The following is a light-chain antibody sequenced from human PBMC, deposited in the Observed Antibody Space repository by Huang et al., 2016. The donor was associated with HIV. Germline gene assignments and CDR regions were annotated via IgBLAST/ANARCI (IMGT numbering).Light chain of an antibody. V-gene: IGKV3-15*01. CDR2: GAS. J-gene: IGKJ3*01. CDR1: QSVSSN. Sequence: EIVMTQSPATLSVSPGERATLSCRASQSVSSNLAWYQQKPGQAPSILIYGASTRATGIPARFSGSGSGTEFTLTISSLQSEDFAVYYCQQYNNWPPATFGPGTKVDIK. CDR3: QQYNNWPPAT.